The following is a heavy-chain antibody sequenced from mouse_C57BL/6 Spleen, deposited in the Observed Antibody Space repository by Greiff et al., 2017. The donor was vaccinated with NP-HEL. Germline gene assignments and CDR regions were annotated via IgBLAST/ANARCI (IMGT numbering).Heavy chain of an antibody. D-gene: IGHD1-1*01. CDR2: INPNNGGT. V-gene: IGHV1-22*01. J-gene: IGHJ3*01. CDR1: GYTFTDYN. CDR3: ARDYYGSSYVLAY. Sequence: EVQLQQSGPELVKPGASVKMSCKASGYTFTDYNMHWVKQSHGKSLEWIGYINPNNGGTSYNQKFKGKATLTVNKSSSTAYMELRSLTSEDSAVYYCARDYYGSSYVLAYWGQGTLVTVSA.